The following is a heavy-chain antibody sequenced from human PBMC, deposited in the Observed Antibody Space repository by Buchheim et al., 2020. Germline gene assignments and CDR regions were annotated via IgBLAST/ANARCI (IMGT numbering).Heavy chain of an antibody. CDR1: GSTFSSYG. D-gene: IGHD3-16*01. CDR2: IAYDGSNK. J-gene: IGHJ6*01. CDR3: AKGGDGEGDYYYYYGLDV. Sequence: QVQLVESGGGVVQPGRSLRLSCAASGSTFSSYGMPWVRQAPGKGLEWVAVIAYDGSNKYYAESVKGRFTISRDNSKNTLSLQMNSLRTEDTAVYYCAKGGDGEGDYYYYYGLDVWGQGTT. V-gene: IGHV3-30*18.